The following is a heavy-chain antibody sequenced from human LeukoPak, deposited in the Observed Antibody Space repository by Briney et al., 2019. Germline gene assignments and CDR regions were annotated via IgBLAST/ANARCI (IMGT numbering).Heavy chain of an antibody. J-gene: IGHJ5*02. V-gene: IGHV4-59*01. CDR3: ARGGYYGSGNDFRFDP. D-gene: IGHD3-10*01. CDR1: GGSFSGYY. CDR2: IYYSGST. Sequence: SETLSLTCAVSGGSFSGYYWTWIRQPPGKGLEWIGYIYYSGSTNYNPSLKSRVTISVDTSKNQFSLKLSSVTAADTAVYYCARGGYYGSGNDFRFDPWGQGTLVTVSS.